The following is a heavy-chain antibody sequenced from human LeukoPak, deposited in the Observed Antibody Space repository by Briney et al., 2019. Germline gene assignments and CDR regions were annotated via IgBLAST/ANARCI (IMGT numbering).Heavy chain of an antibody. V-gene: IGHV2-5*01. CDR1: GGSPSTRGVG. CDR2: IYCNDDK. CDR3: AHRTTVTTGVFLDPKAQHAFDI. D-gene: IGHD4-11*01. Sequence: SGPRLLKPALTLALTCTFSGGSPSTRGVGLGCIRQPPGKTLDWLTPIYCNDDKRYSPSLKSGLTITKDTAKNHGAPPMTNVDPVDTATYYCAHRTTVTTGVFLDPKAQHAFDIWGQGTMVTVSS. J-gene: IGHJ3*02.